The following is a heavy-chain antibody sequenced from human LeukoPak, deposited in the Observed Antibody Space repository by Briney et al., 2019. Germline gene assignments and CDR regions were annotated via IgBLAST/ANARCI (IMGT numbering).Heavy chain of an antibody. V-gene: IGHV3-33*01. CDR3: ARDLGRWLQLGYFDY. Sequence: QSGGSLRLSCAASGFTFSSYGMHWVRQALGKGLEWVAVIWYDGSNKYYADSVKGRFTISRDNSKNTLYLQMNSLRAEDTAVYYCARDLGRWLQLGYFDYWGQGTLVTVSS. CDR2: IWYDGSNK. D-gene: IGHD5-24*01. CDR1: GFTFSSYG. J-gene: IGHJ4*02.